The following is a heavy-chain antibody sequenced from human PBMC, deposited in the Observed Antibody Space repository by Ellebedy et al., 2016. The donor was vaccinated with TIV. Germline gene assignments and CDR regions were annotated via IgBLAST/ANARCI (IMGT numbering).Heavy chain of an antibody. CDR3: VRDRLHSGIYYIFDF. D-gene: IGHD1-26*01. CDR2: IKYDGTER. J-gene: IGHJ4*02. Sequence: GESLKISCAASGFTFGDYWMSWVRPAPGKGLEWVANIKYDGTERYYVDSMKGRFTISRDNTKNSLYLPMSGLRAEDTAVYYCVRDRLHSGIYYIFDFWGQGTLVTVSS. CDR1: GFTFGDYW. V-gene: IGHV3-7*03.